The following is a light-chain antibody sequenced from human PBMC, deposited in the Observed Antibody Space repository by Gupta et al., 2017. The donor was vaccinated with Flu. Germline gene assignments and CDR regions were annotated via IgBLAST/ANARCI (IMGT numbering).Light chain of an antibody. Sequence: EKATLSCRASQNLNNKYVAWYQQKPGQSPRLLIYGASSRATGIADRFGCRWSGTDFTLTISGLEAEDFAVYYCQQYDTSPLTFGGGTKVEIK. CDR3: QQYDTSPLT. V-gene: IGKV3-20*01. CDR2: GAS. J-gene: IGKJ4*01. CDR1: QNLNNKY.